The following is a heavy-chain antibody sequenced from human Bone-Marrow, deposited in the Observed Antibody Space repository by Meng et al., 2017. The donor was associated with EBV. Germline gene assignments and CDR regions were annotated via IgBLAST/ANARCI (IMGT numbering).Heavy chain of an antibody. V-gene: IGHV3-30-3*01. CDR1: GFTFSSYA. Sequence: QVQLVESGGGVVQLGKSLRLSCAASGFTFSSYAMHWVRQAPGKGLEWVAVISYDGSNKYYADSVKGRFTISRDNSKNTLYLQMNSLRAEDTAVYYCARDPYSYGLYYFDYWGQGTLVTVAS. J-gene: IGHJ4*02. D-gene: IGHD5-18*01. CDR2: ISYDGSNK. CDR3: ARDPYSYGLYYFDY.